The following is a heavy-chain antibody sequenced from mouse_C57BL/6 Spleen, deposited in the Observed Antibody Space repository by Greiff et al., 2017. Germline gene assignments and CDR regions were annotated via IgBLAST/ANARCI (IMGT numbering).Heavy chain of an antibody. CDR1: GFNIKDDY. V-gene: IGHV14-4*01. D-gene: IGHD1-1*01. Sequence: EVKLQQSGAELVRPGASVKLSCTASGFNIKDDYMHWVKQRPEQGLEWIGWIDPENGDTEYASKFQGKTTITADTSSNTAYLQLSRLTSEDTAVYYATTGSTTVVGFGYWGQGTTLTVSS. J-gene: IGHJ2*01. CDR3: TTGSTTVVGFGY. CDR2: IDPENGDT.